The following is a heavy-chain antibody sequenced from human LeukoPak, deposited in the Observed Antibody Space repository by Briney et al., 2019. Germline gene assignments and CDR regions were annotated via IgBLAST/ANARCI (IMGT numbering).Heavy chain of an antibody. Sequence: GGSLRLSCAASGFSFSEHYMDWVRQAPGKGLEWVSYISSSSSTIYYADSVKGRFTISRDNAKNSLYLQMNSLRAEDTAVYYCARDGYPSLYCDILTGYYPGLHYYYYMDVWGKGTTVTVSS. V-gene: IGHV3-48*01. D-gene: IGHD3-9*01. CDR3: ARDGYPSLYCDILTGYYPGLHYYYYMDV. CDR2: ISSSSSTI. CDR1: GFSFSEHY. J-gene: IGHJ6*03.